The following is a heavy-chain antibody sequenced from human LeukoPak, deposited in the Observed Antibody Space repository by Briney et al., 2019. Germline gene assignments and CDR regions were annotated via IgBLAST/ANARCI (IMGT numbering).Heavy chain of an antibody. CDR1: GDSIKSGHSY. D-gene: IGHD5-24*01. J-gene: IGHJ6*02. V-gene: IGHV4-39*01. CDR2: VYYIGSP. Sequence: SKTLSLTCSVSGDSIKSGHSYWGWIRQSPWKGLEWIGSVYYIGSPYYNPSLNSGRVTISVDTSKNQFSLKLASVTAEDTAVYYCARMTITKRAMDVWGQGTTVTVSS. CDR3: ARMTITKRAMDV.